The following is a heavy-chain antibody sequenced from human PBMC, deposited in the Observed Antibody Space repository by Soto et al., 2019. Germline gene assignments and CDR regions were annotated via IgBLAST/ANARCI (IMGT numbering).Heavy chain of an antibody. J-gene: IGHJ4*02. V-gene: IGHV3-23*01. CDR2: ISATGGSA. CDR1: GFTFSSYA. D-gene: IGHD2-15*01. Sequence: VQLLESGGGLVQPGGSLRLSCAASGFTFSSYAMSWVRQAPGKGLEWVSAISATGGSAFYADSVKGRFTISRDNSKNTVFLQIDSLVTEDTAVYYCAKGTTAVYCFAFWGQGTLVTVSS. CDR3: AKGTTAVYCFAF.